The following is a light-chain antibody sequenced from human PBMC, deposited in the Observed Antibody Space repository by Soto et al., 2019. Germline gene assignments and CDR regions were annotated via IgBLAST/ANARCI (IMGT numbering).Light chain of an antibody. CDR1: QDVSNY. V-gene: IGKV1-33*01. Sequence: DIQMTQSPSSLSASVGDRVTITCQASQDVSNYLNWYQQKLGKAPKLLIYDASNLETGVPSRFRGSGSGAYCGFKICILHPEEFATYFCQQYSHLITFSQGTKLDIK. CDR2: DAS. CDR3: QQYSHLIT. J-gene: IGKJ5*01.